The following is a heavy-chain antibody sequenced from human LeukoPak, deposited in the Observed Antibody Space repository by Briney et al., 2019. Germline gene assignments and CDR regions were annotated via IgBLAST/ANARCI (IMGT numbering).Heavy chain of an antibody. CDR1: GYTFTGYY. J-gene: IGHJ4*02. Sequence: ASVKVSCKASGYTFTGYYMHWVRQAPGQGLEWMGWINPNSGGTNYAQKFQGRVTMTRDTSISTAYMELRRLRSDDTAVYYCARDRGGYDLDGADYWGQGTLVTVSS. V-gene: IGHV1-2*02. CDR2: INPNSGGT. CDR3: ARDRGGYDLDGADY. D-gene: IGHD5-12*01.